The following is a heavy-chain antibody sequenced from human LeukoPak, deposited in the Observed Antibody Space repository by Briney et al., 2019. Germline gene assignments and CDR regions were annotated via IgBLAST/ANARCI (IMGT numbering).Heavy chain of an antibody. D-gene: IGHD6-13*01. V-gene: IGHV1-69*04. CDR2: IIPILGIA. J-gene: IGHJ4*02. CDR1: GGTFSSYA. CDR3: ARGSDDSSSWSEY. Sequence: ASVKVSCKASGGTFSSYAISWVRQAPGQGLEWMGRIIPILGIANYAQKFQGRVTITADKSTSTAYMELSSLRSDDTAVYYCARGSDDSSSWSEYWGQGTLVTVSS.